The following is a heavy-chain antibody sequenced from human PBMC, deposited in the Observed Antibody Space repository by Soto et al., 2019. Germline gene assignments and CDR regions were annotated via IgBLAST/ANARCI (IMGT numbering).Heavy chain of an antibody. Sequence: QVQLQESGPGLVKPSQTLSLTCTVSGGSISSGGYYWSWIRQHPGKGLEWIGYIYYSGSTHYNPSLKSRVTISVDTSKNQFSLKLSSVTAADTAVYYCARAPSSGWYGGSGAFDYWGQGTLVTVSS. CDR1: GGSISSGGYY. J-gene: IGHJ4*02. D-gene: IGHD6-19*01. V-gene: IGHV4-31*03. CDR3: ARAPSSGWYGGSGAFDY. CDR2: IYYSGST.